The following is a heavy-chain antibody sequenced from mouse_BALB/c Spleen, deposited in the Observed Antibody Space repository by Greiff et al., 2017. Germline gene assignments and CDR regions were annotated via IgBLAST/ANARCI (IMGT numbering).Heavy chain of an antibody. CDR1: GYTFTDYE. J-gene: IGHJ3*01. D-gene: IGHD2-4*01. V-gene: IGHV1-15*01. Sequence: VQLQQSGAELVRPGASVTLSCKASGYTFTDYEMHWVKQTPVHGLEWIGAIDPETGGTAYNQKFKGKATLTADKSSSTAYMELRSLTSEDSAVYYCARRGYDYDFFAYWGQGTLVTVSA. CDR3: ARRGYDYDFFAY. CDR2: IDPETGGT.